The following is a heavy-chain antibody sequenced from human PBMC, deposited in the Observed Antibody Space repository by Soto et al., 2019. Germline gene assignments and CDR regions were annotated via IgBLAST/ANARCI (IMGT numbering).Heavy chain of an antibody. V-gene: IGHV4-59*08. D-gene: IGHD4-17*01. J-gene: IGHJ5*02. CDR3: ATGYGDYVGWFDP. CDR2: IYYSGST. Sequence: ASETLSLTCTVSRGSISTYYWSWIRQPPGKGLEWIGYIYYSGSTNYNPSLKSRVTISVDTSKNQFSLKLSSVTAADTAVYYCATGYGDYVGWFDPWGQGTLVTVSS. CDR1: RGSISTYY.